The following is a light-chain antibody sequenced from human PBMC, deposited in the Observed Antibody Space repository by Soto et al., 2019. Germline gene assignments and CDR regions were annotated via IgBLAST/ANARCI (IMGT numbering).Light chain of an antibody. Sequence: QSVLTQPASVSGSPGQSITISCTGTSSDVGGYNYVSWYQQHPGKAPKLMIYEVSNRPSGVSNRFSGSKSGNTASLTISGLQAEDEADDYCSSYTSSSTLHWVFGGGTKLTVL. CDR2: EVS. CDR3: SSYTSSSTLHWV. V-gene: IGLV2-14*01. CDR1: SSDVGGYNY. J-gene: IGLJ3*02.